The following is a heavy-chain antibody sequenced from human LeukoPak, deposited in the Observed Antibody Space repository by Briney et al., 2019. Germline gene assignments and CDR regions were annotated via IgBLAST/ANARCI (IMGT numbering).Heavy chain of an antibody. V-gene: IGHV1-69*05. Sequence: SVKVSCKTSGGTFSNYAISWVRQAPGQGLEWVGGIIPNLGTSNSAEKFQGRLTVTTDEFTGTAYMELSTLRSEDTAVYYCATDLADATYGFDIWGQGTMVTVSS. D-gene: IGHD6-13*01. CDR1: GGTFSNYA. J-gene: IGHJ3*02. CDR3: ATDLADATYGFDI. CDR2: IIPNLGTS.